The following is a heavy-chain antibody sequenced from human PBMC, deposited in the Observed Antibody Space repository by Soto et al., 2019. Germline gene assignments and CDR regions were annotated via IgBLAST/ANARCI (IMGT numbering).Heavy chain of an antibody. J-gene: IGHJ4*02. V-gene: IGHV4-34*01. CDR3: ARALYGRRAFDY. CDR1: GGSFSGYY. Sequence: XTLSLPCAVYGGSFSGYYWSWIRQPPGKGLELIGEINHSGSTNYNPSLKSRFTISVDTSKNQFSLKLSSLTSAYTAVYYCARALYGRRAFDYWGQGTLGTVSS. D-gene: IGHD4-17*01. CDR2: INHSGST.